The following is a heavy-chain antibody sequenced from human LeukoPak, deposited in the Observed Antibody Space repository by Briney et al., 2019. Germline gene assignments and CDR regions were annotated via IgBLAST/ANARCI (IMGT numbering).Heavy chain of an antibody. Sequence: SVKVSCKASGGTFSSYAISWVRQAPGQGLEWMGRIIPILGIANYAQKFQGRVTITADKSTSTAYMELSSLRSEDTAVYYCARRQIDCSTTSCYVDYWGQGTLVTVSS. D-gene: IGHD2-2*01. CDR3: ARRQIDCSTTSCYVDY. CDR2: IIPILGIA. J-gene: IGHJ4*02. CDR1: GGTFSSYA. V-gene: IGHV1-69*04.